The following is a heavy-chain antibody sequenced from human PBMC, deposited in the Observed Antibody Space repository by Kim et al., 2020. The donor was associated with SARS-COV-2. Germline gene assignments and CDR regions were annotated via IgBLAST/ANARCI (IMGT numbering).Heavy chain of an antibody. D-gene: IGHD1-26*01. CDR3: ARWFNEAWELLELDYFDD. Sequence: SETLSLTCTVSGGSISSSSYYWGWIRQPPGKGLEWIGSIYYSGSTYYNPSLKSRVTISVDTSKNQFSLKLSSVTAADTAVYYCARWFNEAWELLELDYFDDWGQGTLVTVSS. CDR1: GGSISSSSYY. J-gene: IGHJ4*02. CDR2: IYYSGST. V-gene: IGHV4-39*01.